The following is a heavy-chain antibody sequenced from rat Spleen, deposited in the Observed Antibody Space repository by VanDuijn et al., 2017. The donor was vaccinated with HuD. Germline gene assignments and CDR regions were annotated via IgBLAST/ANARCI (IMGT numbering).Heavy chain of an antibody. V-gene: IGHV5S13*01. CDR3: ARQDYTTNYYYYFDY. D-gene: IGHD1-6*01. CDR2: ISPSGGKT. CDR1: GFTFSNYG. J-gene: IGHJ2*01. Sequence: EVQLVESGGGLVQPGRSLKLSCAASGFTFSNYGMAWVRQAPMKGLEWVATISPSGGKTYYRDSVKGRFTVSRDNAKNTQYLQMDSLRSEDTATYYCARQDYTTNYYYYFDYWGQGVLVTVSS.